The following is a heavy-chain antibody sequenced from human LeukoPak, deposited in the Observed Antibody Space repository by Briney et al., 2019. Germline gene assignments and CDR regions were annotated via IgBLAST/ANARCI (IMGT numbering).Heavy chain of an antibody. J-gene: IGHJ4*02. V-gene: IGHV3-30*02. Sequence: GGSLRLSCAASGFTFSSYGMHWVRQAPGKGLEWVAFIRYDGSNKHYADSVKGRFTISRDNSKNTLYLQMNSLRAEDTAVYYCAKVRLSSSWYVFDYWGQGTLVTVSS. CDR2: IRYDGSNK. CDR3: AKVRLSSSWYVFDY. CDR1: GFTFSSYG. D-gene: IGHD6-13*01.